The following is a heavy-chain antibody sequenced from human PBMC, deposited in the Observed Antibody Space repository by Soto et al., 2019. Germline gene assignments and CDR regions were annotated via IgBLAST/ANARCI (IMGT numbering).Heavy chain of an antibody. CDR2: IIPMFGTA. CDR3: ASGIQLWLRRINNGYSG. V-gene: IGHV1-69*12. J-gene: IGHJ4*02. D-gene: IGHD5-18*01. Sequence: QVQLVQSGAEVKKPESSVKVSCKAPGGTFSTYAISWVRQAPGQGLEWMGGIIPMFGTANYAQRFQDRVTNTADASTNTVYMELSSLRSEDTAVYFGASGIQLWLRRINNGYSGWGQGTLVTVSS. CDR1: GGTFSTYA.